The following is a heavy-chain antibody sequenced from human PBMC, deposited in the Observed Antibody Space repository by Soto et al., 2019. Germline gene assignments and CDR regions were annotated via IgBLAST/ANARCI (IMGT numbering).Heavy chain of an antibody. V-gene: IGHV4-4*07. J-gene: IGHJ4*02. Sequence: QVQLQESGPGLVKPSETLSLTCTVSGGSISSYFWNWIRQPAGKGLEWIGRIYTSEGTNYHPSLKSRVTMSVDTSKNQFSLKLSSVTAADTAVYYCARALSLGGVDYWGQGTLVTVSS. CDR1: GGSISSYF. D-gene: IGHD3-3*01. CDR3: ARALSLGGVDY. CDR2: IYTSEGT.